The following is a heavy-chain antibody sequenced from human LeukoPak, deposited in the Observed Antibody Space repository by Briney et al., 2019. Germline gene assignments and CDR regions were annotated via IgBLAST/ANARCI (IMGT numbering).Heavy chain of an antibody. J-gene: IGHJ3*02. CDR2: INPNSGGT. Sequence: ASVKVSCKASGYTFTGYYMHWVRQAPGQGLEWMGWINPNSGGTNYAQKFQGWVTMTRDTSISTAYMELSRLRSDDTAVYYCARDKQYSYGHDAFDIWGQGTMVTVSS. CDR3: ARDKQYSYGHDAFDI. D-gene: IGHD5-18*01. CDR1: GYTFTGYY. V-gene: IGHV1-2*04.